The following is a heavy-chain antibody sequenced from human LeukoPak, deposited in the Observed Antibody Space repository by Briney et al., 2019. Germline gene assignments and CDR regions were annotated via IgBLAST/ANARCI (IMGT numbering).Heavy chain of an antibody. J-gene: IGHJ3*02. CDR3: ARENTMPRGVPRGSDI. V-gene: IGHV3-21*01. CDR1: GFTFSSYS. CDR2: ISSSSSYI. D-gene: IGHD3-10*01. Sequence: GGSLRLSCAASGFTFSSYSMNWVRQAPGKGLEWVSSISSSSSYIYYADSVKGRFTISRDNAKNSLYLQMNSLRAEDTAVYYCARENTMPRGVPRGSDIWGQGTMVTVSS.